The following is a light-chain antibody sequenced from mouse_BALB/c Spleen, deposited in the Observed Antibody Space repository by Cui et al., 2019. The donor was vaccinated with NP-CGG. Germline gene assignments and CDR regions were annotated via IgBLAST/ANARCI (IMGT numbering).Light chain of an antibody. CDR3: ALWYSNHWV. J-gene: IGLJ1*01. V-gene: IGLV1*01. CDR1: TGAVTTSNY. CDR2: GTN. Sequence: QAVVTQESALTTSPGETVTLTGRSSTGAVTTSNYANWVQEKPDHLFTGLIGGTNNRPPGVPARFSGSLIGDKAALTITGAQTEDEAIYFCALWYSNHWVFGGGTKLTVL.